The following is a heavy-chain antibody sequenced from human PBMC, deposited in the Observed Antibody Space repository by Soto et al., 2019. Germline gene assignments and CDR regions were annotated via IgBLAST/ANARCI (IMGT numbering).Heavy chain of an antibody. CDR3: ARGWGYDSNDYYYAY. D-gene: IGHD3-22*01. V-gene: IGHV1-69*01. J-gene: IGHJ4*02. CDR2: IIPIFGTA. Sequence: QVQLVQSGAEVRKPGSSVKVSCKASGGTFSRHAISWVRQAPGQGLEWMGGIIPIFGTANHAQKLKGRVTIIADESTSTVYMELSSLRSEDTAMYYCARGWGYDSNDYYYAYWGQGTLVIVSS. CDR1: GGTFSRHA.